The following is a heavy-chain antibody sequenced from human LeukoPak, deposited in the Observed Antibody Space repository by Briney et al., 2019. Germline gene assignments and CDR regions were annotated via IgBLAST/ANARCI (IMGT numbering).Heavy chain of an antibody. CDR3: ARDTDYGDYPDY. CDR2: INPNSGGT. Sequence: GASVKVSCKASGYTFTGYYTHWVRQAPGQGLEWMGWINPNSGGTNYAQKFQGRVTMTRDTSISTAYMELSRLRSDDTAVYYCARDTDYGDYPDYWGQGTLVTVSS. J-gene: IGHJ4*02. CDR1: GYTFTGYY. V-gene: IGHV1-2*02. D-gene: IGHD4-17*01.